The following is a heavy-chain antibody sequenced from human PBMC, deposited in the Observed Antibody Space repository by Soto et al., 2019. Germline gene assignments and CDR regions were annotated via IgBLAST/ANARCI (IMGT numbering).Heavy chain of an antibody. Sequence: EVQLLESGGGLVQPGGSLRLSYAASGFTFSTFAMSWVRQAPGKGLEWVSAISGSGGGTYYADSVKGRFTISRDNSKNTLYLQMNSLRAEDTAVYYCAKDSTYYDFWSAYSYWGQGTLVTVSS. D-gene: IGHD3-3*01. CDR3: AKDSTYYDFWSAYSY. CDR2: ISGSGGGT. J-gene: IGHJ4*02. V-gene: IGHV3-23*01. CDR1: GFTFSTFA.